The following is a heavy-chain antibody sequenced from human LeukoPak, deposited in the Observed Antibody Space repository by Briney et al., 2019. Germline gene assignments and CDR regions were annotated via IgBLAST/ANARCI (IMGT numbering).Heavy chain of an antibody. Sequence: ASVTVSFKASGYTFTGYYMHWVRQAPGQGLEWMGWINPNSGGTNYAQKFQGWVTMTRDTSISTAYMELSRLRSDDTAVYYCARSDCSGGSCYSDYWGQGTLVTVSS. CDR2: INPNSGGT. D-gene: IGHD2-15*01. J-gene: IGHJ4*02. V-gene: IGHV1-2*04. CDR3: ARSDCSGGSCYSDY. CDR1: GYTFTGYY.